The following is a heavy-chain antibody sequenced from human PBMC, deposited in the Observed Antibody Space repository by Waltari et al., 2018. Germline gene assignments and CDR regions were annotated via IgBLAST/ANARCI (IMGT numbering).Heavy chain of an antibody. CDR2: IYYSGST. CDR3: ARGGRFLEWLLAPLRAFDI. D-gene: IGHD3-3*01. J-gene: IGHJ3*02. Sequence: QLQLQESGPGLVKPSETLSLTCTVSGGSISSSSYYWGWIRQPPGKGLEWIGSIYYSGSTYYNPSLKSRVTISVDTSKNQFSLKLSSVTAADTAVYYCARGGRFLEWLLAPLRAFDIWGQGTMVTVSS. V-gene: IGHV4-39*07. CDR1: GGSISSSSYY.